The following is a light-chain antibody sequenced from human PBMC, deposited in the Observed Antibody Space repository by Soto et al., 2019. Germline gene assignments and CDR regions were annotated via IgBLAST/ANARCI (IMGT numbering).Light chain of an antibody. V-gene: IGLV1-44*01. CDR2: NNN. CDR1: GSNIGSNT. Sequence: QSVLTQPPSASGTPGQRVSISCSGSGSNIGSNTVNWYQQLPGTAPKLLMYNNNQRPSGVPDRFSGSESGTSASLAISGLQSEDEADYYCAAWDDSLSGYVFGTGTKVTVL. J-gene: IGLJ1*01. CDR3: AAWDDSLSGYV.